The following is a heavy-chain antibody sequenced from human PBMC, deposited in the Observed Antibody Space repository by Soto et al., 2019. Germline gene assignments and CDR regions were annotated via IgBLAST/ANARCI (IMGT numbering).Heavy chain of an antibody. CDR3: ARRPRGARYGSGRRCLGMQV. D-gene: IGHD3-10*01. Sequence: SETLSLTCTFSVGSISSSSYYCCWIRQPPWKGLEWIGSIYYSGSTYYNPSLKSRVTISVDTSKNQSSLKLSSVTAADTAVYYCARRPRGARYGSGRRCLGMQVLRQGTTGSV. J-gene: IGHJ6*01. CDR2: IYYSGST. CDR1: VGSISSSSYY. V-gene: IGHV4-39*01.